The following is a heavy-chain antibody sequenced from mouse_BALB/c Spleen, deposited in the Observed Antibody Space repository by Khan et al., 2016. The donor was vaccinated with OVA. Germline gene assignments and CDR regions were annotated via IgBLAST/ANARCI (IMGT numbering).Heavy chain of an antibody. CDR2: ISYSGNT. CDR1: GYSITSDYA. D-gene: IGHD3-2*02. CDR3: PRIQGGDFDY. J-gene: IGHJ2*01. Sequence: EVKLLESGPGLVKPSQSLSLTCTVTGYSITSDYAWNWIRQFPGNKLEWMGYISYSGNTKYNQYLKSRFSITRDTSKNQFFLQFNFVTIEDTATXYCPRIQGGDFDYWGQGTTLTVSS. V-gene: IGHV3-2*02.